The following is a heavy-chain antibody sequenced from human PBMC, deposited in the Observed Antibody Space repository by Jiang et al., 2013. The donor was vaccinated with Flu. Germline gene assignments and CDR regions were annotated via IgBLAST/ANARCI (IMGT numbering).Heavy chain of an antibody. CDR2: IYTSGST. Sequence: LVKPSQTLSLTCSVSGGSISSGSFYWSWIRQPAGKGLEWIGRIYTSGSTDYKHSLKSRVTISVDTSKNQFSLKVSSVTAADTAVYYCARARGYSYGAGDYYYGVDVWGQGTTVTVSS. V-gene: IGHV4-61*02. CDR1: GGSISSGSFY. D-gene: IGHD5-18*01. J-gene: IGHJ6*02. CDR3: ARARGYSYGAGDYYYGVDV.